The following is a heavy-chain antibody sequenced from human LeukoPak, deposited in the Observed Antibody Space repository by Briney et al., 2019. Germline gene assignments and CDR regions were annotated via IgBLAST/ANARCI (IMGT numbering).Heavy chain of an antibody. D-gene: IGHD1-26*01. CDR2: ISGSGDTT. CDR3: AKWHRSGSYFWFDP. CDR1: GFTFSTYA. J-gene: IGHJ5*02. Sequence: PGGSLRLSCAASGFTFSTYAMGWVRQAPGKGLEWVSSISGSGDTTYYADSVKGRFTISRDNSKNTLYLQMNSLRAEDTAVYYCAKWHRSGSYFWFDPWGQGTLVTVSS. V-gene: IGHV3-23*01.